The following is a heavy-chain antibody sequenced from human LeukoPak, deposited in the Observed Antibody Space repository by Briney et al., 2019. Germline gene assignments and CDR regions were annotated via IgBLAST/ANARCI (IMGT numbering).Heavy chain of an antibody. CDR3: ARGIVVVTAMATLNWFGP. D-gene: IGHD2-21*02. J-gene: IGHJ5*02. CDR2: MSYSGHT. V-gene: IGHV4-39*07. CDR1: GDYIGRINYY. Sequence: SETLSLTCTISGDYIGRINYYWGWIRQPPGKGLEWIVSMSYSGHTYYNPSLKSRVTTSIDTSKNQLSLNLKSVTAADTAVYYCARGIVVVTAMATLNWFGPWGQGTLVTVSS.